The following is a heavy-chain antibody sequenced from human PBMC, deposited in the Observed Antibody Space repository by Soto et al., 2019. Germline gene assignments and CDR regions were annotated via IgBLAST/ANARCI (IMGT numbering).Heavy chain of an antibody. CDR1: GFTVSSNY. CDR2: IFTGGST. D-gene: IGHD6-19*01. Sequence: EVQLVESGGGLVQPGGSLRHSCAASGFTVSSNYMSWVRQAPGKGLEWVSVIFTGGSTYYADSVKGRFTISRHSSMNTVYLPMDSLRAEDTAVYYCARDRQSSGWLDAFDIWGQGTMVTVSS. J-gene: IGHJ3*02. CDR3: ARDRQSSGWLDAFDI. V-gene: IGHV3-53*04.